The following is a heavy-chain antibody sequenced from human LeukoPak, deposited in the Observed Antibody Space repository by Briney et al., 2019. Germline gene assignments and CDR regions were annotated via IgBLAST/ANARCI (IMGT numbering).Heavy chain of an antibody. J-gene: IGHJ4*02. Sequence: SETLSLTCTVSGGSISSSSYYWGWIRQPPGKGLEWIGSIYYSGSTYYNPSLKSRVTISVDTSKNQFSLKLSSVTAADTAVYYCARVNEAARPIPHFDYWGQGTLVTVSS. CDR2: IYYSGST. CDR1: GGSISSSSYY. CDR3: ARVNEAARPIPHFDY. D-gene: IGHD6-6*01. V-gene: IGHV4-39*07.